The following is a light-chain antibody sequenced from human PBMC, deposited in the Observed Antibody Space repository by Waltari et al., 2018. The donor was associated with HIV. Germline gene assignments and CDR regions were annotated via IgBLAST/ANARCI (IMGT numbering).Light chain of an antibody. CDR2: EVS. CDR3: SSYSGGNNFDVV. J-gene: IGLJ1*01. CDR1: SNDVGGYNY. Sequence: QSALTQPPSASGSPGQSVTISCTGTSNDVGGYNYVSWYQQHPGKAPKLMIYEVSERPSGVPDRFSGSKSGNTASLTVSGLQAEDEADYYCSSYSGGNNFDVVFG. V-gene: IGLV2-8*01.